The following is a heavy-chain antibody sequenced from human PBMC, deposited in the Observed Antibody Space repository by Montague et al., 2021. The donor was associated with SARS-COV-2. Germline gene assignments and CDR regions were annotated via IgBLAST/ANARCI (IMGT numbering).Heavy chain of an antibody. Sequence: SETLSLTCGVAGGSFNFYYWSWIRKPPGKGLELIGEINHRGSTNNNQSLSIRVTITIDTYKNKFSLKLSSVTATDTAVYYCARGQEVDAINGDLNYWGQGTLVTVSS. J-gene: IGHJ4*02. CDR1: GGSFNFYY. CDR2: INHRGST. CDR3: ARGQEVDAINGDLNY. D-gene: IGHD2-15*01. V-gene: IGHV4-34*01.